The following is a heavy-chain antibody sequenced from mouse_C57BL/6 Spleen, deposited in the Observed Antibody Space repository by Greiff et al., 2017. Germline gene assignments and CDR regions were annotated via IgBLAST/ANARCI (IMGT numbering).Heavy chain of an antibody. J-gene: IGHJ2*01. CDR1: GFNIKDDY. CDR3: TLITTVARDY. Sequence: EVQLQQSGAELVRPGASVKLSCTASGFNIKDDYMHWVKQRPEQGLEWIGWIDPENGDTEYASKFQGKATITADTSSNTAYLQLSSLTSEDTAVYYCTLITTVARDYWGQGTTLTVSS. CDR2: IDPENGDT. D-gene: IGHD1-1*01. V-gene: IGHV14-4*01.